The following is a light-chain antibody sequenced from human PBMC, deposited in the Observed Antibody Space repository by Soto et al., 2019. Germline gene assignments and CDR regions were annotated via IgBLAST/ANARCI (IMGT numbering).Light chain of an antibody. Sequence: QSVLTQPASVSGSPGQSITISYTGACSDVGGYKFVSWYPQHANKAPKFMIYEVTDRPSGVSKCLSGSKSGNTASLTISGLQAEDEADYYCQSYDSRLSGVIFCGGTKVTVL. CDR2: EVT. V-gene: IGLV2-14*01. CDR1: CSDVGGYKF. J-gene: IGLJ2*01. CDR3: QSYDSRLSGVI.